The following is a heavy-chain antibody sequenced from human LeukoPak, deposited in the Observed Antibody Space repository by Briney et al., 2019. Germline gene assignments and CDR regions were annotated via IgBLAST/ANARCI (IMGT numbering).Heavy chain of an antibody. D-gene: IGHD4-17*01. CDR2: IDSDGSNT. J-gene: IGHJ4*02. V-gene: IGHV3-74*01. Sequence: GGSLRLSCAASGFTFSSYWMHWVRQAPGKGLVWVSRIDSDGSNTNYADSVKGRFTVSRDNAKNTLYLQMNSLRAEDTAVYYCARDDYGDYYFDYWGQGTLVTVSS. CDR3: ARDDYGDYYFDY. CDR1: GFTFSSYW.